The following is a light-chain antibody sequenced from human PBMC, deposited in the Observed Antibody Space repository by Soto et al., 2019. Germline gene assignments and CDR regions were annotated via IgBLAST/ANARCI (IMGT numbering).Light chain of an antibody. J-gene: IGKJ1*01. CDR3: QNYNSYSEE. CDR2: AAS. Sequence: DIQMTHSPSSLSASVLYIVTITFRSSQSISSYLNLYQQKPGKAPKLLIYAASSLQSGVPSRFSGSGSGTEITLTISSLQPDDFATYYCQNYNSYSEEFGQGTKVDIK. CDR1: QSISSY. V-gene: IGKV1-39*01.